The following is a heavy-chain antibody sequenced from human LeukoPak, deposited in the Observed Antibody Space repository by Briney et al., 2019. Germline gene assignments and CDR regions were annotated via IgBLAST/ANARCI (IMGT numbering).Heavy chain of an antibody. Sequence: PRASVKVSCKASGYTLTSYGISWVRQAPGQGLEWMGWISAYNGNTNYAQKLQGRVTMTTDTSTSTAYMELRSLRSDDTAVYYCARDPTLIPKRANWFDPWGQGTLVTVSS. V-gene: IGHV1-18*01. CDR3: ARDPTLIPKRANWFDP. CDR2: ISAYNGNT. J-gene: IGHJ5*02. D-gene: IGHD4-17*01. CDR1: GYTLTSYG.